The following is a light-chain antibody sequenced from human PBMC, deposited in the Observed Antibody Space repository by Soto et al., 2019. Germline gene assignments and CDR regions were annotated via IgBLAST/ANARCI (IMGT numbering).Light chain of an antibody. CDR1: RASIGSNT. Sequence: QSVLTQPPSASGTPGQRVTISCSGSRASIGSNTVTWYQHLPGAAPKLLVYNNNQRPSGVPDRFSGSKSDTSASLAISGLRFEDEAVYYCAAWDDSLSGPVFGGGTKLTVL. CDR2: NNN. J-gene: IGLJ3*02. V-gene: IGLV1-44*01. CDR3: AAWDDSLSGPV.